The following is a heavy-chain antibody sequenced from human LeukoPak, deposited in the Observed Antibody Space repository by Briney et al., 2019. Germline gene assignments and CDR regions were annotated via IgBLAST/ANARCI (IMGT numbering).Heavy chain of an antibody. Sequence: GGSLRLSCAASGFTFDDYAMHWVRQAPGKGLEWVSGISWNSGSIGYADSAKGRFTISRDNAKNSLYLRMNSLRAEDTALYYCAKATYYYDSSGYYYFDYWGQGTLVTVSS. J-gene: IGHJ4*02. CDR2: ISWNSGSI. V-gene: IGHV3-9*01. CDR1: GFTFDDYA. D-gene: IGHD3-22*01. CDR3: AKATYYYDSSGYYYFDY.